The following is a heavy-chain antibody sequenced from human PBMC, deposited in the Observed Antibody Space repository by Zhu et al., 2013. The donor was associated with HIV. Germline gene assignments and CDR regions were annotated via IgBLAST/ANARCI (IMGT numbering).Heavy chain of an antibody. CDR3: VRDARRPLVAARE. D-gene: IGHD2-15*01. Sequence: QVQLVQSGAEVKKPGSSVKVSCKTSGGTFSSLAISWVRQAPGQALEWMGGIIPIFGTPNYAQKFQDKVTITADESTSTAYMELSSLGSEDTAVYYCVRDARRPLVAAREWGQGNPGHRLL. CDR1: GGTFSSLA. CDR2: IIPIFGTP. J-gene: IGHJ4*02. V-gene: IGHV1-69*01.